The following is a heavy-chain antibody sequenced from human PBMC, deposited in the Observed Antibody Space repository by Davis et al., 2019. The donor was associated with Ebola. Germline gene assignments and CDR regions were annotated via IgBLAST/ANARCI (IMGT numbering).Heavy chain of an antibody. CDR2: IKQDGSEK. CDR3: ARDWRGLVGY. V-gene: IGHV3-7*01. J-gene: IGHJ4*02. Sequence: GGSLRLSCAASGFTFSSYWMSWVRQAPGKGLEWVANIKQDGSEKYYVDSVKGRFTISRDNAKSSLFLQMNSLRVEDTSVYYCARDWRGLVGYWGQGTLVTVSS. D-gene: IGHD6-19*01. CDR1: GFTFSSYW.